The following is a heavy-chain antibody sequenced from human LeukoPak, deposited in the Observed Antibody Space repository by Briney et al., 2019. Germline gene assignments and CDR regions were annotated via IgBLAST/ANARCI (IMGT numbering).Heavy chain of an antibody. CDR1: GFTFSSHG. J-gene: IGHJ6*02. Sequence: GRSLRLSCAASGFTFSSHGMHWVRQAPGKGLEWVAVISYDGSNKYYADSVKGRFTISRDNSKNTLYLQMNSLRGEDTAVYYCAKDYGDYTVNYHYYGMDVWGQGTRSPSP. V-gene: IGHV3-30*18. D-gene: IGHD4-17*01. CDR3: AKDYGDYTVNYHYYGMDV. CDR2: ISYDGSNK.